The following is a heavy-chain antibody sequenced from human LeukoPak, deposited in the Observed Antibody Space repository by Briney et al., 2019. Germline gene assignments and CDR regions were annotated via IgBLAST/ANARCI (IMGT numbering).Heavy chain of an antibody. CDR3: ARGTVLRFLEWLLYTDY. V-gene: IGHV3-30*01. CDR1: GFTFSSYA. D-gene: IGHD3-3*01. J-gene: IGHJ4*02. Sequence: GGSLRLSCAASGFTFSSYAMHWVRQAPGKGLEWVAAISYDGSNKYYADSVKGRFTISGDNSKNTLYLQMNSLRAEDTAVYYCARGTVLRFLEWLLYTDYWGQGTLVTVSS. CDR2: ISYDGSNK.